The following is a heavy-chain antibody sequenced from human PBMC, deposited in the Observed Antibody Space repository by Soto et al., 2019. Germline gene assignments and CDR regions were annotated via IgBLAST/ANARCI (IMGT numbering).Heavy chain of an antibody. CDR1: GFTFSSYA. CDR3: AKVGPYYDFWSGNFDY. V-gene: IGHV3-30-3*01. J-gene: IGHJ4*02. Sequence: GGSLRLSCAASGFTFSSYAMHWVRQAPGKGLEWVAVISYDGSNKYYADSVKGRFTISRDNSKNTLYLQMNSLRAEDTAVYYCAKVGPYYDFWSGNFDYWGQGTLVTVSS. D-gene: IGHD3-3*01. CDR2: ISYDGSNK.